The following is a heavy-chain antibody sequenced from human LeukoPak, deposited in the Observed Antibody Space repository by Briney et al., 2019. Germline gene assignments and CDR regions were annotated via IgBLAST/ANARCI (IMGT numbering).Heavy chain of an antibody. CDR1: GFTFSTYA. V-gene: IGHV3-23*01. CDR2: IGSSGVDT. J-gene: IGHJ4*02. D-gene: IGHD2-8*01. CDR3: MRAYTTNGRYSEP. Sequence: GGSLRLSCTAAGFTFSTYAMGWARQAPGKGLEWLSGIGSSGVDTYYAVSAKGRFTISRDNSKNTVYLQMNSLRAEDTALYYCMRAYTTNGRYSEPWGQGTLVTVSS.